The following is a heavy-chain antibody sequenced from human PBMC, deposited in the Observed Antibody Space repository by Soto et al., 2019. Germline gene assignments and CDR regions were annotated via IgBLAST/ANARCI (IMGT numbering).Heavy chain of an antibody. J-gene: IGHJ3*02. Sequence: QVQLQESGPGLVKPSQTLSLTCTVSGGSISSGGYYWSWIRQHPGKGLEWIGYIYYSGSTYYNPSFKIRVTIPVDTPKNLSSLKRRSVTAADTAVYYCARGSPRAAVLGDDAFDIWGQGTMVTVSS. D-gene: IGHD6-25*01. CDR2: IYYSGST. V-gene: IGHV4-31*03. CDR1: GGSISSGGYY. CDR3: ARGSPRAAVLGDDAFDI.